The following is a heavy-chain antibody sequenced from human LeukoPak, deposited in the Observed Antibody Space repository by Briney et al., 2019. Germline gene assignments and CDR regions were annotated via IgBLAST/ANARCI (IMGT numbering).Heavy chain of an antibody. V-gene: IGHV3-23*01. CDR3: ARRPMGRGGGVIDY. Sequence: GGSLRLSWAASGFTFSSYAMTWFRQAPGKGLGWASAISGSGGSTYYADSVKGRFTISRDNSKNTLYLQMNSLRAEDTAVYYCARRPMGRGGGVIDYWGQGTLVTVSS. CDR2: ISGSGGST. J-gene: IGHJ4*02. CDR1: GFTFSSYA. D-gene: IGHD3-10*01.